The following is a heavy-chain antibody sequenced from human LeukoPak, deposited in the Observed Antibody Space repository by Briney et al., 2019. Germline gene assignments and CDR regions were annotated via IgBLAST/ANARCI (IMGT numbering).Heavy chain of an antibody. CDR3: AKVRWDNSGWYYLDS. CDR1: GFTFGDYG. V-gene: IGHV3-20*04. CDR2: INWNGGST. J-gene: IGHJ4*02. Sequence: GGSLRLSCAASGFTFGDYGMSWVRQAPGKGLEWVSGINWNGGSTGYADSVKGRFTISRDNSKSTLLLQMNSLRAEDTAVYYCAKVRWDNSGWYYLDSWGQGTLVTVSS. D-gene: IGHD6-19*01.